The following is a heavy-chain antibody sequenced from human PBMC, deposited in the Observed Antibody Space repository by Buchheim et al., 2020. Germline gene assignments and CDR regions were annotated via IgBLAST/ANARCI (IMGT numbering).Heavy chain of an antibody. J-gene: IGHJ4*02. CDR1: GFTFSSYG. Sequence: QVQLVESGGGVVQPGRSLRLSCAASGFTFSSYGMHWVRQAPGKGLEWVAVIWYDGSNKYYADSVKGRFTISRDNSKHTLSLQMNSLRAEDTAVYYCARGRITMVRGAPNYYFDYWGQGTL. V-gene: IGHV3-33*01. CDR3: ARGRITMVRGAPNYYFDY. CDR2: IWYDGSNK. D-gene: IGHD3-10*01.